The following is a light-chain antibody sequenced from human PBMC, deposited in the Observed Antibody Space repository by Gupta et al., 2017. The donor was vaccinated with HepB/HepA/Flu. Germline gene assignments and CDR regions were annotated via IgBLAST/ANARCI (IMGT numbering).Light chain of an antibody. CDR2: WAS. Sequence: DIVMTQSPDSLAVSLGERATINCKASQSVLDSYNNKKYLAWYQQKPGQPPKLLIYWASTREYGVPDRFSGSGSGTDFTLTISSRQAEDVAVYYCHQYYSTPPTFGGGTKVEIK. CDR3: HQYYSTPPT. V-gene: IGKV4-1*01. J-gene: IGKJ4*01. CDR1: QSVLDSYNNKKY.